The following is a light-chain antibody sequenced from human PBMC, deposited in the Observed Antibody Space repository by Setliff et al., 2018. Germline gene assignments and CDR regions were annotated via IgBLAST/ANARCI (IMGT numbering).Light chain of an antibody. CDR2: EVI. J-gene: IGLJ2*01. V-gene: IGLV2-14*03. Sequence: QSVLTQPATVSGSPGQSVAISCSGSSSDVGGYDFVSWYQQHPGKAPKLLIYEVIKRPSGVSDRFSGSKSGNTASLTISGLQAEDEADYYCLSYTSETTHALFGGGTQLTVL. CDR1: SSDVGGYDF. CDR3: LSYTSETTHAL.